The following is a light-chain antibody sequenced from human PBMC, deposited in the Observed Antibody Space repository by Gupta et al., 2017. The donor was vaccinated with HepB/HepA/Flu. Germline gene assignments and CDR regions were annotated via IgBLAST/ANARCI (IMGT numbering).Light chain of an antibody. CDR2: GAS. J-gene: IGKJ1*01. CDR1: QNINFL. V-gene: IGKV1-5*03. CDR3: QEDSSSSWT. Sequence: DIQMTQSPSTLSASVGDSVTITCRASQNINFLLAWFQQKPGRAPKLLMYGASTLESGVPSRFSGSGSGTQFTLTISSLQSDDIATYYCQEDSSSSWTFGQGTKVEI.